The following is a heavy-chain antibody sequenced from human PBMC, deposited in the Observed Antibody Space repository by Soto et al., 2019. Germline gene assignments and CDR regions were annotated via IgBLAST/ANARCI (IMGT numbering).Heavy chain of an antibody. CDR3: ARGRGEFEL. CDR2: INHSGNT. J-gene: IGHJ5*02. Sequence: SETPSLTFAFYCASLIDNYCNWLRQPPGNGLEWIGEINHSGNTNYNPSLRSRVTISIDTSKNQLSLNLRSVSAADTAVYYCARGRGEFELWGQGTPVTVSS. D-gene: IGHD2-21*01. CDR1: CASLIDNY. V-gene: IGHV4-34*01.